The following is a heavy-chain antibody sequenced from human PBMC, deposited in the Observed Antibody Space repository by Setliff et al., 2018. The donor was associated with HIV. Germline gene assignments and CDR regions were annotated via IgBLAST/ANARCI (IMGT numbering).Heavy chain of an antibody. Sequence: LSLTCTVSGGSISSYCWNWIRQSPGRGLEWIGYIFTSGSTKYNPSLQSRVTMSINTSKNQFSLKLTSVTAADTAVYYCARRIDNSGSFPDKNWFDTWGQGSLVTVSS. J-gene: IGHJ5*02. CDR3: ARRIDNSGSFPDKNWFDT. CDR1: GGSISSYC. D-gene: IGHD3-10*01. CDR2: IFTSGST. V-gene: IGHV4-4*09.